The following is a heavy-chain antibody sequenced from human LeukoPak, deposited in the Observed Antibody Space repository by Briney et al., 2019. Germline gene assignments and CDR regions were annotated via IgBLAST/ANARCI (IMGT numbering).Heavy chain of an antibody. J-gene: IGHJ3*02. CDR1: GGSISSYY. CDR3: ARDPNPI. Sequence: SETLSLTCTVSGGSISSYYWSWIRQPPGKGLEWIGYVYYSGSTNYNPSLKSRVTISVDTSKNHFSLRLSSVTAADTAVYYCARDPNPIWGQGTMVTVSS. V-gene: IGHV4-59*12. CDR2: VYYSGST.